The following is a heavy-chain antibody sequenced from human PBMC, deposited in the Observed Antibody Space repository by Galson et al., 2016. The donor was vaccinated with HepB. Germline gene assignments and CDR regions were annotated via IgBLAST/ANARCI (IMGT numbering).Heavy chain of an antibody. CDR3: ARLGSNGFYLDQ. CDR1: AFTFTSFW. CDR2: IYPGDSDT. D-gene: IGHD2-8*01. Sequence: QSGAEVKKPGESLKISCKGSAFTFTSFWIGWVRQKPGKGLEWMGIIYPGDSDTKYSPSFEGHVTISADPSSSTAYVQWSSLKASDSGMYYCARLGSNGFYLDQWGPGTLVTVSS. V-gene: IGHV5-51*01. J-gene: IGHJ4*02.